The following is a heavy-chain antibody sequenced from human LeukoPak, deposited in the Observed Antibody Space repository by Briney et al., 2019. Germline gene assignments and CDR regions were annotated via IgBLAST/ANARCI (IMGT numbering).Heavy chain of an antibody. V-gene: IGHV5-51*01. CDR2: IYPGDSHT. CDR1: GYSFTSYW. D-gene: IGHD6-19*01. J-gene: IGHJ4*02. CDR3: GRRFQSSGWTGVDY. Sequence: VESLKLYCKGSGYSFTSYWMGWVRQMPGKGLEWMGTIYPGDSHTRYSPSFQGQDTISTDKSISTAYLQWSSQKASHTAIYHWGRRFQSSGWTGVDYWGQGTLVTVSS.